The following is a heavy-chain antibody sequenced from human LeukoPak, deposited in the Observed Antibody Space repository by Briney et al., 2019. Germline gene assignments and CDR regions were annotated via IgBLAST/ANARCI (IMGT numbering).Heavy chain of an antibody. J-gene: IGHJ3*02. V-gene: IGHV1-46*01. Sequence: ASVKVSCKASGYTFTSYYMHWVRQAPGQGLEWMGIINPSGGSTSYAQKFQGRVTMTRDMSTSTVYMELSSLRSEDTAVYYCARGRYSGSYSSYSDAFDIWGQGTMVTVSS. CDR3: ARGRYSGSYSSYSDAFDI. D-gene: IGHD1-26*01. CDR2: INPSGGST. CDR1: GYTFTSYY.